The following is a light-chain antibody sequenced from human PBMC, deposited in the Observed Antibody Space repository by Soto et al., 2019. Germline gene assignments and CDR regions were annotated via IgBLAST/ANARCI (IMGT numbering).Light chain of an antibody. CDR3: SAYTSSSTLA. CDR1: SSDVGGYDY. Sequence: QSALTQPASVSGSPGQSLTISCTGTSSDVGGYDYVSWYQQHPGKAPKLMIYDVNNRPSGVSDRFSGSKSGNTASLTISGLQAEDEADYYCSAYTSSSTLAFGGGTKLTVL. CDR2: DVN. J-gene: IGLJ2*01. V-gene: IGLV2-14*01.